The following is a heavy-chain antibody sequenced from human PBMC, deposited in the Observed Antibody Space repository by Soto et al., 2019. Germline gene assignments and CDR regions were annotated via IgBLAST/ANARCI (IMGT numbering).Heavy chain of an antibody. Sequence: GGSLRLSCAASGFTFSSYSMNWVRQAPGKGLEWVSSISSSSSYIYYADSVKGRFTISRDNAKNSLYLQMNSLRAEDTAVYYCASGPATIVVVPAATIGPNDAFDIWGQGTMVTVSS. CDR2: ISSSSSYI. D-gene: IGHD2-2*01. V-gene: IGHV3-21*01. CDR3: ASGPATIVVVPAATIGPNDAFDI. CDR1: GFTFSSYS. J-gene: IGHJ3*02.